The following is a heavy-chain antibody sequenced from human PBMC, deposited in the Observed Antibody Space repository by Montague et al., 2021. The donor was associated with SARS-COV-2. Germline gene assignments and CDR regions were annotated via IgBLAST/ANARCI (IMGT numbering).Heavy chain of an antibody. CDR2: IYYSGST. D-gene: IGHD3-22*01. CDR3: ARQHGSWLLTYYYYFGMDV. CDR1: GRSISSYY. J-gene: IGHJ6*02. Sequence: SETLSLTCTVSGRSISSYYWSWIRQPPGKGMEWIGYIYYSGSTNYNPSLKSRVTISVDTSKNQFSLKLSSVTAADTAVYYCARQHGSWLLTYYYYFGMDVWGQGTTVTVSS. V-gene: IGHV4-59*01.